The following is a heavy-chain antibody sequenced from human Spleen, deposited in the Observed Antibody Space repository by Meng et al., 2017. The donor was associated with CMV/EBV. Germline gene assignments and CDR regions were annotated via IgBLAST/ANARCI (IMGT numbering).Heavy chain of an antibody. D-gene: IGHD6-6*01. CDR1: GYTFTAYY. CDR2: IDPNTGGA. J-gene: IGHJ3*02. V-gene: IGHV1-2*02. CDR3: ARDREGSSSSFGAFDI. Sequence: ASVKVSCKASGYTFTAYYIHWVRQAPGQGLEWMGWIDPNTGGANSAQRFQGRVSMTRDTSISTVYMELTGLRSDDTAVYYCARDREGSSSSFGAFDIWGQGTMVTVSS.